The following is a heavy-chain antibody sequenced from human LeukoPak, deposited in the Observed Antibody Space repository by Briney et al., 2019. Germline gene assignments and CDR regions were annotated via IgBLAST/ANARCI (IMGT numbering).Heavy chain of an antibody. D-gene: IGHD2-15*01. J-gene: IGHJ4*02. CDR2: IYTSGST. Sequence: SQTLSLTCTVSGGSISSGSYYWSWIRQPAGKGLEWIGRIYTSGSTNYNPSLKSRVTISVDTSKNQFSLKLSSVTAADTAVCYCASTYCSGGSCYYLVYWGQGTLVTVSS. V-gene: IGHV4-61*02. CDR3: ASTYCSGGSCYYLVY. CDR1: GGSISSGSYY.